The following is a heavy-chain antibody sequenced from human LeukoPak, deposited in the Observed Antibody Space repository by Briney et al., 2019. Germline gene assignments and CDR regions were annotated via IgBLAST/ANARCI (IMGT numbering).Heavy chain of an antibody. J-gene: IGHJ4*02. CDR2: IYYSGST. CDR3: ARLAAAREGLFDY. D-gene: IGHD6-13*01. Sequence: SETLSLTCTVSGGSISSYYWSWIRQPPGKGLEWIGYIYYSGSTNYNPSLKSRVTISVDTSKNQFSLKLSSVTAADTAVYYCARLAAAREGLFDYWGQGTLVTVSS. V-gene: IGHV4-59*08. CDR1: GGSISSYY.